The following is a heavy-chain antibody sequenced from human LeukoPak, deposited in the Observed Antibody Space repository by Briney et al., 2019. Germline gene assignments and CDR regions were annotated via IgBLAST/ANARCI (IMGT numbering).Heavy chain of an antibody. J-gene: IGHJ4*02. CDR2: INPNSGGT. D-gene: IGHD3-22*01. CDR3: ARDIRVMYCYDSSGYYLNDY. V-gene: IGHV1-2*06. CDR1: GYTFTGYY. Sequence: ASVKVSCKASGYTFTGYYMHWVRQAPGQGLEWMGRINPNSGGTNYAQKFQGRVTMTRDTSISTAYMELSRLRSDDTAVYYCARDIRVMYCYDSSGYYLNDYWGQGTLVTVSS.